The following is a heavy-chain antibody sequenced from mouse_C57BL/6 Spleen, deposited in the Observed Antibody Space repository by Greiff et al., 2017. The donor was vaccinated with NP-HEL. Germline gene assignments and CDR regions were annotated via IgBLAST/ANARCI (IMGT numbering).Heavy chain of an antibody. CDR2: IWRGGST. CDR3: AKEGFDYYGSSFDY. J-gene: IGHJ2*01. D-gene: IGHD1-1*01. V-gene: IGHV2-5*01. CDR1: GFSLTSYG. Sequence: QVQLQQSGPGLVQPSQSLSITCTVSGFSLTSYGVHWVRQSPGKGLEWLGVIWRGGSTDYNAAFMSRLSITKDNSKSQVFFKMNSLQADDTAIYYCAKEGFDYYGSSFDYWGQGTTLTVSS.